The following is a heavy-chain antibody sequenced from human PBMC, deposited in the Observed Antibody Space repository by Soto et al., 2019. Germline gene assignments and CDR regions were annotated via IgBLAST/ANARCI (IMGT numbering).Heavy chain of an antibody. V-gene: IGHV4-59*01. Sequence: SETLSLTCTVSGVTLSGYYWSWIRQTPGKTLEWIGCIYFNATTNYNPSLKSRVTISLDMFKNQFSLKVRSVIATDSAVDNCARGKGTHKYWGRGTVVTVSS. CDR1: GVTLSGYY. CDR3: ARGKGTHKY. J-gene: IGHJ4*02. CDR2: IYFNATT. D-gene: IGHD3-10*01.